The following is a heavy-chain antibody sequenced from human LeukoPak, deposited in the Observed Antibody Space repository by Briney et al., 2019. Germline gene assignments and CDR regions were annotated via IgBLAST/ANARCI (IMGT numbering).Heavy chain of an antibody. CDR3: ARDAVDTANAV. Sequence: GGSLRLSCAASGFSFSNYAMNWVRQAPGKGLEWVSSIDGSSSHIYYADSVKGRFTISRDNTKSSLYLQMNSLRAEDMAVYYCARDAVDTANAVWGQGTTVTVSS. D-gene: IGHD5-18*01. CDR1: GFSFSNYA. V-gene: IGHV3-21*01. J-gene: IGHJ6*02. CDR2: IDGSSSHI.